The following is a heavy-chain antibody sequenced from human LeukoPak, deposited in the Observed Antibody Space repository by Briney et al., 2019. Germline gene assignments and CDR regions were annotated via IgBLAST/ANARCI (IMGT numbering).Heavy chain of an antibody. D-gene: IGHD2-2*01. V-gene: IGHV3-23*01. CDR2: ISGSGGST. CDR3: AKDRNYCESTTCYESLDY. Sequence: GGSLRLSCAASGFTFSSYAMSWVRQAPGKGLEWVSAISGSGGSTYYADSVKGRFTISRDNSKNTLYLQMNSLRAEDTAVYYCAKDRNYCESTTCYESLDYWGQGTLVTVSS. J-gene: IGHJ4*02. CDR1: GFTFSSYA.